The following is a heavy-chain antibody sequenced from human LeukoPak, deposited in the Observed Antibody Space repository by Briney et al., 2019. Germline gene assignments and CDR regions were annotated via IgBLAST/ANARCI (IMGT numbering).Heavy chain of an antibody. CDR2: ISYDGSNK. CDR1: GFTFSSYA. CDR3: APRLGATGTTGY. V-gene: IGHV3-30-3*01. D-gene: IGHD1-1*01. J-gene: IGHJ4*02. Sequence: PGRSLRLSCAASGFTFSSYAMHWVRQAPGKGLEWVAVISYDGSNKYYADSVKGRFTISRDNSKNTLYLQMNSLRAEDTAVYYCAPRLGATGTTGYWGQGTLVTVSS.